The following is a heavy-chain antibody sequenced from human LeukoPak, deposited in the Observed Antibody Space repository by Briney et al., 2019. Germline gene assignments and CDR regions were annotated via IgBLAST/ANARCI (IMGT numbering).Heavy chain of an antibody. CDR2: ISSSSSYI. CDR1: GFTFSSYS. V-gene: IGHV3-21*01. CDR3: AKDGYYYGSGSWADY. D-gene: IGHD3-10*01. Sequence: GGSLRLSCAASGFTFSSYSMTWVRQAPGKGLEWVSSISSSSSYIYYADSVKGRFTISRDNAKNSLYLQMNSLRAEDTAVYYCAKDGYYYGSGSWADYWGQGTLVTVSS. J-gene: IGHJ4*02.